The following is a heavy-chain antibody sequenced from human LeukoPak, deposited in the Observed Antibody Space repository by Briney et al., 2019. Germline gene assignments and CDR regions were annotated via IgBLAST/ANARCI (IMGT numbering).Heavy chain of an antibody. D-gene: IGHD5-24*01. Sequence: GGSLRLSCAASGFSFSTYSMNWVRQAPGKGLEWVSYISSSGSTIYYADSVKGRFTISRDNAKNSLYLQMNSLRAEDTAVYYCARVGEKAFHLWPEIDYWGQGTLVTVSS. V-gene: IGHV3-48*04. CDR3: ARVGEKAFHLWPEIDY. CDR1: GFSFSTYS. CDR2: ISSSGSTI. J-gene: IGHJ4*02.